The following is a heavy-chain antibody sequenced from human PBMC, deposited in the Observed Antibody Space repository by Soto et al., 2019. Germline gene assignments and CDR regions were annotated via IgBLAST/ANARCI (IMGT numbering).Heavy chain of an antibody. CDR1: GGSISRSYW. J-gene: IGHJ4*02. CDR3: ATFSIVGTVIFNH. V-gene: IGHV4-4*02. CDR2: IYHTGST. D-gene: IGHD1-26*01. Sequence: SEILSLTCAVSGGSISRSYWWSWVRQLPRKGLEWIGEIYHTGSTIYNPSLQSRVTLSMDKSRNHFSLQLTSVTAADTAVYYCATFSIVGTVIFNHWGQGTQVPVSS.